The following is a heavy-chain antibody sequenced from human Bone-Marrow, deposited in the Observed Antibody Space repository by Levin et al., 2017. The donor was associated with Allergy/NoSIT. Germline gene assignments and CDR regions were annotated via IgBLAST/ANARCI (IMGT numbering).Heavy chain of an antibody. D-gene: IGHD5-24*01. CDR2: IKEDGSEK. J-gene: IGHJ5*02. Sequence: PKASVKFSCAASGFTFSNSWMSWVRQAPGKGLEWVANIKEDGSEKYYVDSVKGRFTISRDNAKNSLFVQMNSLRVEDRAVYYCARDQFRRATIGARWFDPWGQGTLVTVSS. CDR3: ARDQFRRATIGARWFDP. CDR1: GFTFSNSW. V-gene: IGHV3-7*01.